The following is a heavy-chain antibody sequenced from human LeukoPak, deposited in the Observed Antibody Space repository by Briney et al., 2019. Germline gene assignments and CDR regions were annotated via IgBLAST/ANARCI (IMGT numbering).Heavy chain of an antibody. CDR1: GFTFSTYS. V-gene: IGHV3-21*01. Sequence: GGSLRLSCAASGFTFSTYSMNWVRQAPGKGLEWVSSISAGSSYIYYADSVKGRFTISRDNAKNSLFLQMNSLRAEDTAVYYCARGGTTMVTDYGYWGQGTLVTVSS. CDR3: ARGGTTMVTDYGY. D-gene: IGHD4-23*01. J-gene: IGHJ4*02. CDR2: ISAGSSYI.